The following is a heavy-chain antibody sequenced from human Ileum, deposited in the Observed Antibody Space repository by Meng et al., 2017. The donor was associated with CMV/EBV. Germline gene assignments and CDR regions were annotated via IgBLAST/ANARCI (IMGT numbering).Heavy chain of an antibody. CDR2: VCYNGIT. CDR3: ALRGLAAGTLQQ. J-gene: IGHJ1*01. CDR1: GGSMSSTC. Sequence: KLWGAGPGLGKPPETLSLTWPVSGGSMSSTCWSWIRQPPGKGLEWIGYVCYNGITDYNPSLKSRITISGDTSKNQFSLQVTSVTAADTAMYYCALRGLAAGTLQQWGQGTLVTVSS. D-gene: IGHD6-13*01. V-gene: IGHV4-59*01.